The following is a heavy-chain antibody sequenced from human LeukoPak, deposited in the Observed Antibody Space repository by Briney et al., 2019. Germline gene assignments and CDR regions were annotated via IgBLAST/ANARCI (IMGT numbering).Heavy chain of an antibody. D-gene: IGHD6-19*01. CDR2: ISSSSSYI. CDR3: ARDRGSDWGSDAFDI. CDR1: GFTFSSYE. V-gene: IGHV3-21*04. J-gene: IGHJ3*02. Sequence: PGGSLRLSCAASGFTFSSYEMNWVRQAPGKGLEWVSSISSSSSYIYYADSVKGRFTISRDNAKNSLYLQMDSLRAEDTALYRCARDRGSDWGSDAFDIWGQGTMVAVSS.